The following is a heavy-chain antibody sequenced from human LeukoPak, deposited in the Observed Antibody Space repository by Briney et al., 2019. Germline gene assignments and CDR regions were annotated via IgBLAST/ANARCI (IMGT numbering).Heavy chain of an antibody. D-gene: IGHD4-17*01. J-gene: IGHJ3*02. CDR3: ARGSLTTADAFDI. CDR2: ISSSGSTI. V-gene: IGHV3-48*03. CDR1: GFTFSSYE. Sequence: GGSLRLSCAASGFTFSSYEMNWVRQAPGKGLEWVSYISSSGSTIYYADSVKGRFTISRDNAKNSLYLQMNSLRAEDTAVYYCARGSLTTADAFDIWGQGTMVTVSS.